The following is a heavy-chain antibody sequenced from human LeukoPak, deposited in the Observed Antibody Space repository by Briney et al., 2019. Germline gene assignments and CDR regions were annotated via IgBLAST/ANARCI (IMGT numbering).Heavy chain of an antibody. CDR3: ARTTYYSYDSSGYATFDY. D-gene: IGHD3-22*01. J-gene: IGHJ4*02. CDR2: IDWDDDK. Sequence: ESGPTLVKPTQTLTLTCTFSGFSLSTSGMCVSWIRQPPGKALEWLARIDWDDDKYYSTSLKTRLTISKDTSKNQVVLTMTNMDPVDTATYYCARTTYYSYDSSGYATFDYWGQGTLVTVSS. CDR1: GFSLSTSGMC. V-gene: IGHV2-70*11.